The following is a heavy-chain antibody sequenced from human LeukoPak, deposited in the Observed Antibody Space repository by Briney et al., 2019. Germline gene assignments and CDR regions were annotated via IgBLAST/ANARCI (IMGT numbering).Heavy chain of an antibody. V-gene: IGHV4-4*07. J-gene: IGHJ5*02. Sequence: PSETLSLTCTVSGGSISSYYWNWIRQPAGKGLEWIGRIYTSGSTNYKPSLKSRVTMSVDTSKNQFSLKLSSVTAADTAVYYCASAGIVATGTCWFDPWGQGTLVTVSS. D-gene: IGHD6-13*01. CDR1: GGSISSYY. CDR3: ASAGIVATGTCWFDP. CDR2: IYTSGST.